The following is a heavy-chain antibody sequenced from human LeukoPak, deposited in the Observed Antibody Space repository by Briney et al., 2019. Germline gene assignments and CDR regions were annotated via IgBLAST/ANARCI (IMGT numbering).Heavy chain of an antibody. V-gene: IGHV3-23*01. CDR1: GFTFSSYA. D-gene: IGHD3-22*01. Sequence: GRSLRLSCAASGFTFSSYAMSWVRQAPGKGLEWVSGVSGSGGSTNHADSVKGRFTISRDNSQNTLYLQMDSLRAEDTAVYYCTKGPETMIVPDYWGQGTLVTVSS. CDR2: VSGSGGST. J-gene: IGHJ4*02. CDR3: TKGPETMIVPDY.